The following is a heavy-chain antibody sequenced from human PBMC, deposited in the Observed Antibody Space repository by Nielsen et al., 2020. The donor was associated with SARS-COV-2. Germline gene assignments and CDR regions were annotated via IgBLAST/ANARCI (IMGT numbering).Heavy chain of an antibody. J-gene: IGHJ6*02. CDR2: IWYDGSNK. D-gene: IGHD1-26*01. CDR3: ARPNSGSYFGGMDV. CDR1: GFTFSSYG. Sequence: GGSLRLSCAASGFTFSSYGMHWVRQAPGKGLEWVAVIWYDGSNKYYADSVKGRFTISRDNSKNTLYLQMNSLRAEDTAVYYCARPNSGSYFGGMDVWGQGTTVTVSS. V-gene: IGHV3-30*19.